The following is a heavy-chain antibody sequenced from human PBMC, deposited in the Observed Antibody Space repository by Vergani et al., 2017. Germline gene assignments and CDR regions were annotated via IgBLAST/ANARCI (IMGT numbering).Heavy chain of an antibody. D-gene: IGHD3-10*02. Sequence: QINLRESGPTLVKPTQTLTLTCTFSGFSLTTGGEGVGWIRQPPGRALEWLAFVYWNDDDRYSPSLKSRVTITKDTSKNEVILTMATMDPVDTGTYYCVYRLGYFVWDGAFDVWLGGTIVAVSS. V-gene: IGHV2-5*01. CDR2: VYWNDDD. CDR1: GFSLTTGGEG. J-gene: IGHJ3*01. CDR3: VYRLGYFVWDGAFDV.